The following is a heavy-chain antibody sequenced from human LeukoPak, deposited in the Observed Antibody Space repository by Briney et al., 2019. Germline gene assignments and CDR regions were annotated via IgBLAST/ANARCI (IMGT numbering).Heavy chain of an antibody. D-gene: IGHD3-22*01. V-gene: IGHV3-21*01. Sequence: GGSLRLSCAASGFTFSSYSMNWVRQAPGKGLEWVSSISSSSSYIYYADSVKGRFTISRDNAKNSLYLQMNSLRAEGTAVYYCAREPFDSSGYYYPDYWGQGTLVTVSS. J-gene: IGHJ4*02. CDR1: GFTFSSYS. CDR2: ISSSSSYI. CDR3: AREPFDSSGYYYPDY.